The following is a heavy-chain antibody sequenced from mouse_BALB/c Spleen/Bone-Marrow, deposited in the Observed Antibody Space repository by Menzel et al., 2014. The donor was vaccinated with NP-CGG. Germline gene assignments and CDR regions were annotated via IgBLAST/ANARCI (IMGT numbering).Heavy chain of an antibody. Sequence: EVQVVESGGGLVQPGGSLKLSCTASGFYFSRYWMSWVRQAPGKGLQWIGEINPESSTVNYTPSLKDKFIISRDNAKNALYLQVSKVRSEDTALYYCTRLTYYGLSDYWGQGTTLTVSS. J-gene: IGHJ2*01. D-gene: IGHD1-2*01. CDR3: TRLTYYGLSDY. CDR1: GFYFSRYW. CDR2: INPESSTV. V-gene: IGHV4-1*02.